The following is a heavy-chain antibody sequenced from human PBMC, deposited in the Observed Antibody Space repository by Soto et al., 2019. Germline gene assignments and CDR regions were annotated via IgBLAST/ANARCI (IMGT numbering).Heavy chain of an antibody. CDR1: GYTFTNYG. CDR2: ISAYNGNT. D-gene: IGHD3-22*01. J-gene: IGHJ4*02. CDR3: SRDLQYYYDSSAYPGFDS. Sequence: QVQLVQSGAEVKKPGASVKVSCKASGYTFTNYGFSWVRQAPGQGLEWMGWISAYNGNTNYAPKLQGSVTLTTDTDTSTAYMELRSLRANYTSVYYCSRDLQYYYDSSAYPGFDSCGQGTLVNVSA. V-gene: IGHV1-18*01.